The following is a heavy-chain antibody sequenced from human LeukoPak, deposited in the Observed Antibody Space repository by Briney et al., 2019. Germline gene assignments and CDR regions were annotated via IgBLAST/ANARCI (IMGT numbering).Heavy chain of an antibody. Sequence: SETLSLTCAVYGGSFSGYSWNWIRQPPVKGLEWIGEINHSGGTNYNPSLKSRVTISVDTSKKQFSLKLSPVTAADTAVYYCARGVDYYGVWGQGTLVTVSS. CDR3: ARGVDYYGV. CDR2: INHSGGT. D-gene: IGHD3-10*01. V-gene: IGHV4-34*01. CDR1: GGSFSGYS. J-gene: IGHJ4*02.